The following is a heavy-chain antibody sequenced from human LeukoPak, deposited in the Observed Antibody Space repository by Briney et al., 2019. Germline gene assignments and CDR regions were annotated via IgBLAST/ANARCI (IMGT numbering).Heavy chain of an antibody. CDR1: GYTLTELS. D-gene: IGHD6-19*01. Sequence: ASVKVSYKVSGYTLTELSMHWVRQAPGKGLEWMGGFDPEDGETIYAQKFQGRVTMTEDTSTDTAYMELSSLRSEDTAVYYCAASTVRYSSGWTLSDYWGQGTLVTVSS. J-gene: IGHJ4*02. CDR3: AASTVRYSSGWTLSDY. CDR2: FDPEDGET. V-gene: IGHV1-24*01.